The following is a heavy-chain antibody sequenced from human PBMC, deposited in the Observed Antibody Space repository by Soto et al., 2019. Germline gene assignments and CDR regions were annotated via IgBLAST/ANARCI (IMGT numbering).Heavy chain of an antibody. Sequence: VSLRLSCAASGFTFSSYAMSWVRQAPGKGLEWVSAISGSGGSTYYADSVKGRFTISRDNSKNTLYLQMNSLRAEDTAVYYCAKGYSRYSSSWYFDYWGQGTLVTVSS. CDR2: ISGSGGST. J-gene: IGHJ4*02. D-gene: IGHD6-13*01. CDR1: GFTFSSYA. CDR3: AKGYSRYSSSWYFDY. V-gene: IGHV3-23*01.